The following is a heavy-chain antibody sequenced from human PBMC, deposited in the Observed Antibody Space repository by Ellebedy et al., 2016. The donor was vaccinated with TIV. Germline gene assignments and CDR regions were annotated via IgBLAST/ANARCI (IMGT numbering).Heavy chain of an antibody. V-gene: IGHV3-7*01. D-gene: IGHD2-21*02. CDR2: INQDGSQK. CDR3: ARAIGVADCS. Sequence: PGGSLRLSCAASEFAFETDWVTWVRQAPGRRLEWVANINQDGSQKYYVDSVKGRFTISRDNAKNSLYLQMNSLRDEDTAVYYCARAIGVADCSWGQGTLVTVSS. CDR1: EFAFETDW. J-gene: IGHJ5*02.